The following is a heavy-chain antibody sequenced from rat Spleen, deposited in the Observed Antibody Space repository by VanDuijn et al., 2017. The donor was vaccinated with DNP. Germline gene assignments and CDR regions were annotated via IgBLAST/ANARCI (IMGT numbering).Heavy chain of an antibody. CDR3: TRVGDYHDGGDGDVLDV. CDR1: GFSLTSYG. V-gene: IGHV5-31*01. CDR2: ITSSGGTT. J-gene: IGHJ4*01. Sequence: VQLKESGPGLVQPSQTLSLTCTVSGFSLTSYGVSWVRQPPGKGLEWIASITSSGGTTYYPDSVKGRFTISRDDAKNTLYLQMNSLRSEDTATYYCTRVGDYHDGGDGDVLDVWGQGTSVTVSS. D-gene: IGHD1-12*02.